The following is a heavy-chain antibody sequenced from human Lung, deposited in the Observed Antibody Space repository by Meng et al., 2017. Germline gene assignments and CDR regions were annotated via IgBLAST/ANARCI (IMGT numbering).Heavy chain of an antibody. D-gene: IGHD3-10*01. Sequence: LQESGRGLVEPSGTLSLTCAVSGGSLSSSNWWSWVRQPPGKGLEWIGEIYHSGSTNYNPSLKSRVTISVDKSKNQFSLKLSSVTAADTAVYYCARGSITMVRGVSVFDPWGQGTLVTVSS. V-gene: IGHV4-4*02. CDR1: GGSLSSSNW. CDR2: IYHSGST. J-gene: IGHJ5*02. CDR3: ARGSITMVRGVSVFDP.